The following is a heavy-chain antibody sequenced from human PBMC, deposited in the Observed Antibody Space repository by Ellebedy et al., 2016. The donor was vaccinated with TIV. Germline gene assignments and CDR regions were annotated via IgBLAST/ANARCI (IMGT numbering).Heavy chain of an antibody. CDR1: GFTVSSNY. CDR3: AKDRSYYDSNAFDI. CDR2: IYSGGDT. V-gene: IGHV3-53*01. D-gene: IGHD3-22*01. J-gene: IGHJ3*02. Sequence: GESLKISCAASGFTVSSNYMSWVRQAPGKGLEWVSVIYSGGDTYYADSVKGRFTISRDNSKNTLYLQMNSLRAEDTAVYYCAKDRSYYDSNAFDIWGQGTMVTVSS.